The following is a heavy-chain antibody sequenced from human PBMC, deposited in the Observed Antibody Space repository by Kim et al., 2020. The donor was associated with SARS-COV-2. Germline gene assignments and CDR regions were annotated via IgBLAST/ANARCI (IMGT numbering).Heavy chain of an antibody. D-gene: IGHD5-12*01. CDR3: AKSGQLDY. CDR2: GADT. V-gene: IGHV3-23*01. J-gene: IGHJ4*02. Sequence: GADTYYPGSVKGPFTISRDNSKNTLYLQMNSLRAEDTAVYFCAKSGQLDYWGQGTLVTVSS.